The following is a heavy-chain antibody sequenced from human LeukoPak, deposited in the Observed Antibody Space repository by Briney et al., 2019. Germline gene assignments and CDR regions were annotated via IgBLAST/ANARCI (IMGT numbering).Heavy chain of an antibody. CDR3: TRNGYGGDSYYCYMDV. CDR2: ITSKTYGGTT. D-gene: IGHD2-21*02. J-gene: IGHJ6*03. CDR1: GFTFGDYV. V-gene: IGHV3-49*03. Sequence: GESLKISCTVSGFTFGDYVMSWFRQAPGKGLEWVGFITSKTYGGTTEYAASVKGRFTISRDDSKSIAYLHVSSLKTEDTAVYYCTRNGYGGDSYYCYMDVWGKGTTVTVSS.